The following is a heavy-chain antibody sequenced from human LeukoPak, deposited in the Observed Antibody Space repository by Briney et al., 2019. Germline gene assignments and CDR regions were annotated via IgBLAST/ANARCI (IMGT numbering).Heavy chain of an antibody. CDR3: ARDKTQIWFGEGLWYFDY. V-gene: IGHV1-18*01. J-gene: IGHJ4*02. D-gene: IGHD3-10*01. Sequence: ASVKVSCKASGYTFTTYGISWVRQAPGQGLEWMGWISPYNGNTKYAQKLQGRVTMTTDTSTSTAYTELRSLRSDDTAVYYCARDKTQIWFGEGLWYFDYWGQGTLVTVSS. CDR2: ISPYNGNT. CDR1: GYTFTTYG.